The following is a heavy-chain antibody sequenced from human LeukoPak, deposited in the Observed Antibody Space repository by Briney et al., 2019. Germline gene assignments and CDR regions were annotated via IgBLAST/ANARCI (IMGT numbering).Heavy chain of an antibody. CDR1: GGSINSGSYY. Sequence: TLSLTCTVSGGSINSGSYYWSWIRQPAGKGLEWIGRLYTRGSTNYNPSLKSRVTISVDTSKNQFSLKLSSVTAADTAVYYCARLGYYYDSSGYPRYFDYWGQGTLVTVSS. D-gene: IGHD3-22*01. J-gene: IGHJ4*02. V-gene: IGHV4-61*02. CDR3: ARLGYYYDSSGYPRYFDY. CDR2: LYTRGST.